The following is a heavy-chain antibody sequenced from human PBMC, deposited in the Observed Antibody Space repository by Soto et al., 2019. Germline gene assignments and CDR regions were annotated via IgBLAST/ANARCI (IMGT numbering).Heavy chain of an antibody. CDR1: GDTFGRFT. J-gene: IGHJ5*02. CDR3: ARDPSTINKLIGVWFDP. V-gene: IGHV1-69*10. Sequence: SVKVSCKASGDTFGRFTINWVRQAPGQGLEWMGGIKPIPDITNYAQRFQGRVTFTADASTSTVYLELSSLRSEDTAMYYCARDPSTINKLIGVWFDPWGQGTLVTVSS. CDR2: IKPIPDIT. D-gene: IGHD4-4*01.